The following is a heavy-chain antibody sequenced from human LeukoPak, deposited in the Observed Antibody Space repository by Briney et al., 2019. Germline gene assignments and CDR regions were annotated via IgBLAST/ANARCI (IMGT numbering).Heavy chain of an antibody. CDR1: GFTVSSYS. V-gene: IGHV3-48*01. J-gene: IGHJ4*02. CDR2: ISSSSSTI. CDR3: AKEKLPSGYSFLTDY. Sequence: GGSLRLSCAASGFTVSSYSMNWVRQAPGKGLEWVSYISSSSSTIYYADSVKGRFTISRDDSKSTLYLQMNSLRPEDTAVYYCAKEKLPSGYSFLTDYWGQGTLVTVSS. D-gene: IGHD5-18*01.